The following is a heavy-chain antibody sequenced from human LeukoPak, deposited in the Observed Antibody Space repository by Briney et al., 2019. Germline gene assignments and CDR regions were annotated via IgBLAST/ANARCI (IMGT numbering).Heavy chain of an antibody. D-gene: IGHD3-9*01. CDR3: AGDYNFLTGLNY. CDR1: GLTFSGSG. Sequence: QPGGSLKLSCAASGLTFSGSGIHWVRQASGKGLEWLGRIGRQGDSDATRYAASLKGKFTISRVDSRNTAYLQMNSLKTEDTAVYCCAGDYNFLTGLNYWGQGTLVTVSS. V-gene: IGHV3-73*01. J-gene: IGHJ4*02. CDR2: IGRQGDSDAT.